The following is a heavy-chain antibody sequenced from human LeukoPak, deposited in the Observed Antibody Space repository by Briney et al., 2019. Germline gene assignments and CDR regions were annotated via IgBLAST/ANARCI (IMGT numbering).Heavy chain of an antibody. J-gene: IGHJ4*02. D-gene: IGHD3-10*01. Sequence: GRSLRLSCAASGFTFSSYSINWVRQAPGKGLEWVSSISSSSSYIYYADSVKGRFTISRDNAKNSLYLQMNSLRAEDTAVYYCAARYYYGSGSYYNVDFDYWGQGTLVTVSS. CDR3: AARYYYGSGSYYNVDFDY. V-gene: IGHV3-21*01. CDR1: GFTFSSYS. CDR2: ISSSSSYI.